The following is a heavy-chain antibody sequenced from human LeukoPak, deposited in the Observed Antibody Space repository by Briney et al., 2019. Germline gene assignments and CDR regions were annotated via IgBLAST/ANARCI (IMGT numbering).Heavy chain of an antibody. CDR3: ARGYCSGDSCYSSPGF. V-gene: IGHV4-4*07. CDR1: GGSFSNFF. Sequence: PSETLSLTCTVTGGSFSNFFWRWIRQPAGKGREWIGRIYTSESIIYNPSLKSRVSMSVDTSKNQFSLKVRSVTAADTAVYYCARGYCSGDSCYSSPGFWGQGILVTVSS. CDR2: IYTSESI. J-gene: IGHJ4*02. D-gene: IGHD2-15*01.